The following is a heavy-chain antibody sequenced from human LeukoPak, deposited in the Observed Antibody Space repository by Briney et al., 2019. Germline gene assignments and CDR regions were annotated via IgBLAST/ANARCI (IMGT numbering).Heavy chain of an antibody. J-gene: IGHJ5*02. CDR2: IIPILGIA. V-gene: IGHV1-69*02. Sequence: SVKVSCKASGGTFSSYTISWVRQAPGQGLEWMGRIIPILGIANYAQKFQGRVTITADKSTSTAYMELSSLRSEDTAVYYCARSSGWSLNWFDAWGQGTLVTVSS. CDR1: GGTFSSYT. D-gene: IGHD6-19*01. CDR3: ARSSGWSLNWFDA.